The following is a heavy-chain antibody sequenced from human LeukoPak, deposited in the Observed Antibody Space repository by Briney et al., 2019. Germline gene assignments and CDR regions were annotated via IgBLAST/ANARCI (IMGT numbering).Heavy chain of an antibody. V-gene: IGHV1-2*02. J-gene: IGHJ2*01. Sequence: ASVKVSCKASGYGFTGYYMHWVRQAPGQGLEWMGWINPNSGGTNYAQKYQGRVTMTRDTSISTAYMDLSRLRSDDTAVYYCAREGRGWYFDLWGRSTLVTVSS. CDR2: INPNSGGT. D-gene: IGHD3-10*01. CDR3: AREGRGWYFDL. CDR1: GYGFTGYY.